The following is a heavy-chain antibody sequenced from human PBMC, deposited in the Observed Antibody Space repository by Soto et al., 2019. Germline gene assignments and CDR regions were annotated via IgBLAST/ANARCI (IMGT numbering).Heavy chain of an antibody. Sequence: QVQLVQSGAEVKKPGASVKVSCKASGYTFTSYAMHWVRQAPGQRLEWMGWINAGNGNTKYSQRFQGRVTITRDTSESTAYMGLSGLRSEDTAVYDCASPQVPGIAVAGEGAEEYFQHWGQGTLVTVSS. CDR1: GYTFTSYA. D-gene: IGHD6-19*01. V-gene: IGHV1-3*01. J-gene: IGHJ1*01. CDR3: ASPQVPGIAVAGEGAEEYFQH. CDR2: INAGNGNT.